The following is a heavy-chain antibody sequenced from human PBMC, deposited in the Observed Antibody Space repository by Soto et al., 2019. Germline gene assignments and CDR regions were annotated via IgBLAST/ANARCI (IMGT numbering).Heavy chain of an antibody. D-gene: IGHD2-15*01. CDR1: GDTFTFYS. V-gene: IGHV1-69*04. CDR3: ARDVGGMDV. Sequence: SVKVSCKASGDTFTFYSINWVRQAPGLRLEWMGRINPILSMSNYAQRFQGRVTMTADKSASTAYMELSSLRSEDTAVYYCARDVGGMDVWGQGTTVTVSS. CDR2: INPILSMS. J-gene: IGHJ6*02.